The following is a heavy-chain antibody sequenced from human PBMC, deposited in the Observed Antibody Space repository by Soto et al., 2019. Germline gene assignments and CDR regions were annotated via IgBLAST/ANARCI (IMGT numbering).Heavy chain of an antibody. J-gene: IGHJ4*02. D-gene: IGHD6-13*01. CDR1: GFTFSSYA. CDR2: ISYDGSST. Sequence: GGSLRLACAASGFTFSSYAMHWVRQAPGKGLEWVAVISYDGSSTSYAHSVKGQFTISRDNAKTTLYLQMNSLRAEDTAVYYCARVGTDAQPSSQQSDYWGQGTLVTVS. CDR3: ARVGTDAQPSSQQSDY. V-gene: IGHV3-30*04.